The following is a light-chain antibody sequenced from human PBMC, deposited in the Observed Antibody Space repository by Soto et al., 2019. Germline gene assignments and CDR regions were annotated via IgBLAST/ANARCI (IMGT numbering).Light chain of an antibody. J-gene: IGLJ2*01. CDR1: TNDVGAFDY. Sequence: QSALTQPASVSASPGQSISISCTGTTNDVGAFDYVSWYQQHPGKPPKLIIYEIFNRPSGVSHRFSGSKSGNSASLTISGLQAEDAADYYCSSYTTNNAHVFGGGTKVTVL. V-gene: IGLV2-14*01. CDR3: SSYTTNNAHV. CDR2: EIF.